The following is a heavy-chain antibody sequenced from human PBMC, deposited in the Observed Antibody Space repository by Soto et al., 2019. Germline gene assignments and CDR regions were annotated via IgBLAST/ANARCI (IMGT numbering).Heavy chain of an antibody. J-gene: IGHJ5*02. CDR1: RFTFSNFW. Sequence: ARSLSLSCAASRFTFSNFWVHWVRQAAGKGLVWVSRASPDGRSTSYTDSVKGRSSIARDNAKNMLYKEINRLRAEDTAVYYCASHGPGDYFWFDPWGQGTLVTVSS. CDR3: ASHGPGDYFWFDP. V-gene: IGHV3-74*01. D-gene: IGHD4-17*01. CDR2: ASPDGRST.